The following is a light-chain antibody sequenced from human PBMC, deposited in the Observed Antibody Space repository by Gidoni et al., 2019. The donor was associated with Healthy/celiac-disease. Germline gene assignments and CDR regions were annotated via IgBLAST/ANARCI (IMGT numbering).Light chain of an antibody. CDR3: VLYMGSGISV. J-gene: IGLJ3*02. Sequence: QTVVTQEPSFSVSPGGTVTHTCGLSSGSVSTSYYPSWYQQTPGQAPRTLIYSTNTRSSGVPDRFSGSILGNKAALTITGAQADDESDYYCVLYMGSGISVFGGGTKLTVL. V-gene: IGLV8-61*01. CDR1: SGSVSTSYY. CDR2: STN.